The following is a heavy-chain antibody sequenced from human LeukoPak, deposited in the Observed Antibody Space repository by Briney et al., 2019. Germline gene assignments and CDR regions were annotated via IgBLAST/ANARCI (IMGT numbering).Heavy chain of an antibody. Sequence: PGGSLTLSCPASGFSFSSYGMDWVRQPPGKGLDWVAVISLDGSTTYYADSVKGGFTISRDNSKNTLSLQMNSLRAEDTAVYYCARDLAAAGTWFVPWGRGTLVSVS. D-gene: IGHD6-13*01. CDR1: GFSFSSYG. J-gene: IGHJ5*02. V-gene: IGHV3-30*03. CDR3: ARDLAAAGTWFVP. CDR2: ISLDGSTT.